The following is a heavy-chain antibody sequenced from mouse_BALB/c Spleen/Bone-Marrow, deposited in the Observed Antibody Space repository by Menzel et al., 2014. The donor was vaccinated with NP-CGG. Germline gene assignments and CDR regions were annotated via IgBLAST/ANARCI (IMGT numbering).Heavy chain of an antibody. Sequence: EVMLVESGGGLVQPGGSLKLSCAASGFTFSSYGMSWVRQTPDKGLELVASINSNGGSTYYPDGVKGRFTISRDNAKKTLSLQMSSLKSEDTAMYYCARGNYGNYVDYFDYWGQGTTLTVSS. J-gene: IGHJ2*01. CDR1: GFTFSSYG. V-gene: IGHV5-6-3*01. CDR3: ARGNYGNYVDYFDY. CDR2: INSNGGST. D-gene: IGHD2-1*01.